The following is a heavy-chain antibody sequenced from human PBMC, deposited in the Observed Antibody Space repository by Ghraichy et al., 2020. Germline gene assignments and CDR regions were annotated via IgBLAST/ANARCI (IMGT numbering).Heavy chain of an antibody. Sequence: GGSLRLSCAASGFTFSSYGMHWVRQAPGKGLEWVAVIWYDGSNKYYADSVKGRFTISRDNSKNTLYLQMNSLRAEDTAVYYCARDVGTTVTTKYFDLWGRGTLVTVSS. D-gene: IGHD4-17*01. CDR2: IWYDGSNK. CDR1: GFTFSSYG. CDR3: ARDVGTTVTTKYFDL. V-gene: IGHV3-33*01. J-gene: IGHJ2*01.